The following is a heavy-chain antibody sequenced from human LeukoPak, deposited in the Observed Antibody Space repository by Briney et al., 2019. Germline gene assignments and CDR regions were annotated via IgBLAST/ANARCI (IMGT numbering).Heavy chain of an antibody. CDR3: TRDLNHDSSG. CDR1: GFSLSDYW. D-gene: IGHD3-22*01. V-gene: IGHV3-7*01. Sequence: GGSLRLSCAASGFSLSDYWMTWVRQAPGKGLECVGNIKFDGSEIYYLDSVRGRFSISRDNAKNSLYLRMHSLRVEDTAVYYCTRDLNHDSSGWGQGTLVTVSS. CDR2: IKFDGSEI. J-gene: IGHJ4*02.